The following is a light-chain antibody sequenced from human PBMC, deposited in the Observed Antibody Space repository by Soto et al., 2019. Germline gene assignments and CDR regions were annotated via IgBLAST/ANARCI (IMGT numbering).Light chain of an antibody. CDR1: QSVSSN. CDR3: QQYNNWLIT. J-gene: IGKJ5*01. Sequence: EIVMTQSPATLSVSPGERATLSCRASQSVSSNLAWYQQKPGQAPRLLIYGASTRATGIPARFSGSGSGKEFTLTISSLQSEDFAGYYCQQYNNWLITFGQGTRLEIK. CDR2: GAS. V-gene: IGKV3-15*01.